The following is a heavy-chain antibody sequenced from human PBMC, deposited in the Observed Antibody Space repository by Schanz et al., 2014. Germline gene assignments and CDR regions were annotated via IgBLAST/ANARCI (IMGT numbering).Heavy chain of an antibody. CDR2: ISYDGSFE. J-gene: IGHJ4*02. CDR3: AKDLEPQCGGDCPLT. Sequence: QVQLVESGGGVVQPGRSLRLSCGASRFTFSDYGTHWVRQAPGKGLEWVAFISYDGSFEDYLDSVKGRFTISRDNSKNTLYLQMSSLRGEDTAVYYCAKDLEPQCGGDCPLTWGQGTLVTVSS. CDR1: RFTFSDYG. D-gene: IGHD2-21*02. V-gene: IGHV3-30*18.